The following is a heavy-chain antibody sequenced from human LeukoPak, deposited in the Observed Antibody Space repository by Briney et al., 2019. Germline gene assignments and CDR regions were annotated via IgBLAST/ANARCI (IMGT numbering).Heavy chain of an antibody. Sequence: SETLSLTCAVYGGSFSGHYWSWIRQPPGKGLEWIGEINHSGSTNYNPSLKSRVTISVDTSKNQFSLKLNSVTAADTAVYYCARKNDFEIWGQGTLVTVSS. V-gene: IGHV4-34*01. CDR2: INHSGST. J-gene: IGHJ3*02. D-gene: IGHD2/OR15-2a*01. CDR1: GGSFSGHY. CDR3: ARKNDFEI.